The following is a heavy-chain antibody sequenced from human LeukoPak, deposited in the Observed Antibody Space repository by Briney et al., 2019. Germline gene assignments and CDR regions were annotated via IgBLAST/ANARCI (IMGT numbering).Heavy chain of an antibody. CDR2: VSAYNGNT. CDR3: ARDLEVGATKGYYYYMDV. Sequence: ASVKVSCKASGYTFTSYGISWVRQAPGQGLEWMGWVSAYNGNTNYAQKVQGRVTMTTDTSTSTSYMELRSLRSEDTAVYYCARDLEVGATKGYYYYMDVWGKGTTVTVSS. J-gene: IGHJ6*03. CDR1: GYTFTSYG. D-gene: IGHD1-26*01. V-gene: IGHV1-18*01.